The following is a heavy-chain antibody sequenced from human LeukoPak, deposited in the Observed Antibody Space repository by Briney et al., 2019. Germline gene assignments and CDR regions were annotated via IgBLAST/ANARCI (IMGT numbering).Heavy chain of an antibody. D-gene: IGHD3-10*01. CDR3: ARGAITMVRGAGDYYYGMDV. CDR1: GFTFSGYS. CDR2: ISSSSSTI. V-gene: IGHV3-48*02. Sequence: GGSLRLSCAASGFTFSGYSMNWVRQAPGKGLEWVSYISSSSSTIYYADSVKGRFTISRDNAKNSLYLQMNSLRDEDTAVYYCARGAITMVRGAGDYYYGMDVWGQGTTVTVSS. J-gene: IGHJ6*02.